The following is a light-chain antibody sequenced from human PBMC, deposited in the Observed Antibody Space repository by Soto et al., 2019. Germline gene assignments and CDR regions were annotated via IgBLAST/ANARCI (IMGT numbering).Light chain of an antibody. CDR3: SSYAGSNHVV. V-gene: IGLV2-8*01. Sequence: QSVLTQPPSASGSPGQSVTISCTGTSSDVGGYNYVSWYQQHPGKAPKLMIYEVSKRPSGVPDRFSGSKSGNTASLTVSGLQAADEADYYCSSYAGSNHVVFGGGTKLTVL. J-gene: IGLJ2*01. CDR1: SSDVGGYNY. CDR2: EVS.